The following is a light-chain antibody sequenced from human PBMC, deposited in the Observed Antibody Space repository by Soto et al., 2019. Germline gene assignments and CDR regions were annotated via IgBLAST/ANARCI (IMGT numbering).Light chain of an antibody. Sequence: QSALTQPASVSGSPGQSITISCTGTSSDIGYYIYVSWFQQHPGKAPKLIISEVTNRPSGVSNRFSGSKSGNTASLTISGLQAEDEAHYYCSSYTTSSTYVFGTGTKSPS. CDR3: SSYTTSSTYV. V-gene: IGLV2-14*01. J-gene: IGLJ1*01. CDR1: SSDIGYYIY. CDR2: EVT.